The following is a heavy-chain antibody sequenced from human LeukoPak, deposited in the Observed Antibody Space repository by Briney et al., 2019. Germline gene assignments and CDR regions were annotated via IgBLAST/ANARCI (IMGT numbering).Heavy chain of an antibody. D-gene: IGHD1-26*01. CDR2: INSDGSST. Sequence: GGSLRLSCAASGFTFSSYWMHWVRQAPGKGLVWVSRINSDGSSTSYADSVKGRFTISRDNAKNTLYLQMNSLRAEDTAVYYCASFIVGATDELFDYWGQGTLVTVSS. CDR1: GFTFSSYW. CDR3: ASFIVGATDELFDY. V-gene: IGHV3-74*01. J-gene: IGHJ4*02.